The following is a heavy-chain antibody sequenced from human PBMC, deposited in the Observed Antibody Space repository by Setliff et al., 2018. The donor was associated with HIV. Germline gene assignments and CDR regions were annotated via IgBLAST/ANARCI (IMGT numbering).Heavy chain of an antibody. J-gene: IGHJ4*02. CDR1: GFTFSDHY. Sequence: GGSLRLSCAASGFTFSDHYMSWIRQAPGKGLEWVSSISGTATTIYSADSVKGRFTISRDNAKNSLYLQMNSLRADDTAVYYCVRETVGAFDHWGQGALVTVSS. CDR2: ISGTATTI. V-gene: IGHV3-11*04. CDR3: VRETVGAFDH.